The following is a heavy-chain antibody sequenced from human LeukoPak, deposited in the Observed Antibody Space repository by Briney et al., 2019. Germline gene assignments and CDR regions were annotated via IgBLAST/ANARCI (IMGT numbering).Heavy chain of an antibody. CDR1: GFTVSSNY. J-gene: IGHJ4*02. Sequence: GGSLRLSCAASGFTVSSNYMSWVRQAPGKGLEWVSVIYSGGSTYYADSVKGRFTVSRDDSKNTLYLQMNSLRAEDTAVYYCAKDGGLWVSAHWGDSWGRGTLVTVSS. CDR2: IYSGGST. D-gene: IGHD7-27*01. CDR3: AKDGGLWVSAHWGDS. V-gene: IGHV3-53*01.